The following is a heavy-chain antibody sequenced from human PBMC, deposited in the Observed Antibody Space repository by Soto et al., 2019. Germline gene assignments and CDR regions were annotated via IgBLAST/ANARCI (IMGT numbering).Heavy chain of an antibody. CDR2: ISGSGGST. V-gene: IGHV3-23*01. D-gene: IGHD3-10*01. CDR3: AKDPHYYGSGSSDY. Sequence: GSLRLSCAASGFTFSSYAMSWVRQAPGKGLEWVSAISGSGGSTYYADSVKGRFTISRDNSKNTLYLQMNSLRAEDTAVYYCAKDPHYYGSGSSDYWGQGTLVTVSS. J-gene: IGHJ4*02. CDR1: GFTFSSYA.